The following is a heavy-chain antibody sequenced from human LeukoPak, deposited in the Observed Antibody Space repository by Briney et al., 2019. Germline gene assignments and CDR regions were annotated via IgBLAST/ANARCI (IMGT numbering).Heavy chain of an antibody. CDR3: ARSSRYDIWTGYPY. CDR1: GYTFTGYY. D-gene: IGHD3-9*01. V-gene: IGHV1-2*02. J-gene: IGHJ4*02. CDR2: INANSGGT. Sequence: ASVKVSCKASGYTFTGYYMHWVRQAPGQGLEWMGWINANSGGTNYAQKFQVRVTMTRDTSISTAYMELSRMRSDDTAVYYCARSSRYDIWTGYPYWGQGTLVTVSP.